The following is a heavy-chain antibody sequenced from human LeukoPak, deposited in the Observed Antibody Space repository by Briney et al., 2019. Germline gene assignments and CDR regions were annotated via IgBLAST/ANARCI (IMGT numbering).Heavy chain of an antibody. CDR1: GGSISSGGYS. D-gene: IGHD3-22*01. CDR3: ARGSGGYYDSSGYYYDY. J-gene: IGHJ4*02. CDR2: IYHSGST. Sequence: PSETLSLTCAVSGGSISSGGYSWSWIRQPPGKGLEWIGYIYHSGSTYYNPSLKSRVTISVDRSKNQFSLKLSSVTAADTAVYYCARGSGGYYDSSGYYYDYWGQGTLVTVSS. V-gene: IGHV4-30-2*01.